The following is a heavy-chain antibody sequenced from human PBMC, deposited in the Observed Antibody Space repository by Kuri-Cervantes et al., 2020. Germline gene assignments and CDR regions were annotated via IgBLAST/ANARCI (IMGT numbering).Heavy chain of an antibody. J-gene: IGHJ4*02. CDR3: ARALSLVPNDY. V-gene: IGHV1-2*02. CDR1: GYTFTGYY. CDR2: INPNSGGT. D-gene: IGHD6-13*01. Sequence: ASVKVSCKASGYTFTGYYMHWVRQAPGQGLEWMGWINPNSGGTNYAQKFQGRVTMTTDTSTSTAYMELRSLKSDDTAVYYCARALSLVPNDYWGQGTLVTVSS.